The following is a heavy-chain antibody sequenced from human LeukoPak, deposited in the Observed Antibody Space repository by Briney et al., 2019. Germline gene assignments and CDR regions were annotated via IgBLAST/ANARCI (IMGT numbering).Heavy chain of an antibody. Sequence: GGSLRLSCTTSGFTLSSYSMNWVRQAPGKGLEWVSFISSSSSYIYDADSVKGRFTISRDNAKNSLYLQMNSLRAEDTAVYYCARGLFSSSSYYYYYMDVWGKGTTVTVSS. CDR1: GFTLSSYS. CDR3: ARGLFSSSSYYYYYMDV. D-gene: IGHD6-6*01. V-gene: IGHV3-21*01. J-gene: IGHJ6*03. CDR2: ISSSSSYI.